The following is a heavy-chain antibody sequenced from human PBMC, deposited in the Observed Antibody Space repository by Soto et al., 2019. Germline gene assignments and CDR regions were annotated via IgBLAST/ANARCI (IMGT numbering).Heavy chain of an antibody. V-gene: IGHV1-8*01. CDR1: GYTFTSYD. J-gene: IGHJ6*02. CDR3: ARARTGTTGYYGMDV. CDR2: MNPNSGNT. Sequence: ASVKVSCKASGYTFTSYDINWVRQATGQGLEWMGWMNPNSGNTGYAQKFQGRVTMTRNTSISTAYMELSSLRSEETAVYYCARARTGTTGYYGMDVWGQGTTVTVSS. D-gene: IGHD1-1*01.